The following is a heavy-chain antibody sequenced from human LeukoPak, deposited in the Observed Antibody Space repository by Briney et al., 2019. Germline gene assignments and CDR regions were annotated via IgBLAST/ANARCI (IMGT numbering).Heavy chain of an antibody. CDR3: VKDWGSGWGGAFDS. D-gene: IGHD6-19*01. CDR1: GFIFRNYA. V-gene: IGHV3-30*18. Sequence: PGRSLRLSCAASGFIFRNYAMHWVRQAPGKGLESVAVITYDGIKKYYSDSVKGRFNISRDTSKSTVYPQMNTLRPEDTAVYYCVKDWGSGWGGAFDSWGQGTLVAVSS. J-gene: IGHJ4*02. CDR2: ITYDGIKK.